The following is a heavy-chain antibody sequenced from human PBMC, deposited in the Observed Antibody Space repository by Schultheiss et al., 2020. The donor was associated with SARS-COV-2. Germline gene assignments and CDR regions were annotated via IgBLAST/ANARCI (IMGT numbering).Heavy chain of an antibody. V-gene: IGHV1-2*04. D-gene: IGHD4-17*01. Sequence: ASVKVSCKASGYTFTSYYMHWVRQAPGQGLEWMGWINPNSGGTNYAQKFQGWVTMTRDTSISTAYMELSRLRSDDTAVYYCARALPYGDYVGPYYYGMDVWGQGTTVTVSS. CDR1: GYTFTSYY. J-gene: IGHJ6*02. CDR2: INPNSGGT. CDR3: ARALPYGDYVGPYYYGMDV.